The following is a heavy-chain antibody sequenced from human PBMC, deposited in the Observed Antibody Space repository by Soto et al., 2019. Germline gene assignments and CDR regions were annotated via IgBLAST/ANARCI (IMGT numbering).Heavy chain of an antibody. J-gene: IGHJ4*02. CDR2: ISYDGSNK. CDR3: AKYSTYYYDSSGYKVMAYFDY. V-gene: IGHV3-30*18. CDR1: GFTFSSYG. Sequence: GGSLRLSCAASGFTFSSYGMHWVRQAPGKGLEWVAVISYDGSNKYYADSVKGRFTISRDNSKNTLYLQMNSLRAEDTAVYYCAKYSTYYYDSSGYKVMAYFDYWGQGTLVTVSS. D-gene: IGHD3-22*01.